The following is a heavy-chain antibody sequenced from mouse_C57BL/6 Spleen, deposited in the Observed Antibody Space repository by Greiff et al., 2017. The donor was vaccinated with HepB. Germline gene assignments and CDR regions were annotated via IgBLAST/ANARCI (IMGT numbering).Heavy chain of an antibody. D-gene: IGHD1-1*01. CDR3: TRERVTTVVENAMDY. CDR2: ISSGGDYI. CDR1: GFTFSSYA. V-gene: IGHV5-9-1*02. J-gene: IGHJ4*01. Sequence: EVKLVESGEGLVKPGGSLKLSCAASGFTFSSYAMSWVRQTPEKRLEWVAYISSGGDYIYYADTVKGRFTISRDNARNTLYLQMSSLKSEDTAMYYCTRERVTTVVENAMDYWGQGTSVTVSS.